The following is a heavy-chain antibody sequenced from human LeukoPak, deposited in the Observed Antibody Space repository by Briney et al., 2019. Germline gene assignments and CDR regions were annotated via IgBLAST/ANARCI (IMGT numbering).Heavy chain of an antibody. Sequence: GGSLRLSCAASGFTFSSYWMHWVRQAPGKGLVWVSRINSDGNSTSYADSVKGRFTISRDNAKNTLYLQMNSLRAEDTAVYYCARGYCGGDCYGDWGQGTLVTVSS. CDR1: GFTFSSYW. V-gene: IGHV3-74*01. D-gene: IGHD2-21*02. CDR2: INSDGNST. J-gene: IGHJ1*01. CDR3: ARGYCGGDCYGD.